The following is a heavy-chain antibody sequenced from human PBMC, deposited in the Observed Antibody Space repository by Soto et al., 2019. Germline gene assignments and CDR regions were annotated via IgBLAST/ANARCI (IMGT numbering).Heavy chain of an antibody. CDR3: ARVARHKNEGFDT. CDR1: GYSFTKYH. CDR2: INPGSGVT. J-gene: IGHJ4*02. D-gene: IGHD1-1*01. Sequence: ASVKVSCKASGYSFTKYHMHWVRQAPGQGLEWMGWINPGSGVTNQAQKFQGRVTMTRDTSITTTYMELNSLTSDDTAVYYCARVARHKNEGFDTWGQGALVTVSS. V-gene: IGHV1-2*02.